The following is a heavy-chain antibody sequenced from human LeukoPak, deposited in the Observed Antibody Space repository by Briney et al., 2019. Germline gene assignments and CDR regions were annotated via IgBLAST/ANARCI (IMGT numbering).Heavy chain of an antibody. D-gene: IGHD6-6*01. CDR2: IYWDDDK. CDR3: AHWSGGAARRSFDP. V-gene: IGHV2-5*02. CDR1: GFSLSTSGVG. J-gene: IGHJ5*02. Sequence: SGPTLVKPTQTLTLTCTFSGFSLSTSGVGVGWIRQPPGKALEWLALIYWDDDKRYSPSLKSRLTITKDTSKNQVVLTMTNMDPVDTATYYCAHWSGGAARRSFDPWGQGTLVTVSS.